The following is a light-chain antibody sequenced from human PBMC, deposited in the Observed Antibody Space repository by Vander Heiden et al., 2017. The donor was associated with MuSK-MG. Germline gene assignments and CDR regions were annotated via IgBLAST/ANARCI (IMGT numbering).Light chain of an antibody. J-gene: IGKJ2*01. Sequence: DIQMTQSPSSLSASVGDTVTITCRPSQSIGIYLNWYQHKPGRAPNLLIYAASTLQTGVPSRFSGTGYGTDFTLTISRLQPEDFATYYCQQSDSPPRTFGQGTKLEIK. CDR3: QQSDSPPRT. V-gene: IGKV1-39*01. CDR1: QSIGIY. CDR2: AAS.